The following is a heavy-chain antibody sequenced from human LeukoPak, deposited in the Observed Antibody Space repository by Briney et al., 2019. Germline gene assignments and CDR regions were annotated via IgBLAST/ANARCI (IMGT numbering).Heavy chain of an antibody. D-gene: IGHD3-3*01. J-gene: IGHJ5*02. CDR2: ISYDGSNK. Sequence: GGSLRLSCAASGFTFSSYGMHWVRQAPGKGLEWVAVISYDGSNKYYADSVKGRFTISRDNSKSTLYLQMNSLRAEDTAAYYCAKSPSYYDFWSGYATWGQGTLVTVSS. V-gene: IGHV3-30*18. CDR3: AKSPSYYDFWSGYAT. CDR1: GFTFSSYG.